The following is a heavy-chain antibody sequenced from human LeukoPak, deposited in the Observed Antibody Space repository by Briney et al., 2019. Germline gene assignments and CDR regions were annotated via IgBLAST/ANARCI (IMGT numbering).Heavy chain of an antibody. CDR2: IYYSGST. J-gene: IGHJ5*02. Sequence: PSQTLSLTCTVSGGSISSGVYYWSWIRQHPGKGLEWIGYIYYSGSTYYNPSLKSRVTISVDTSKNQFSLKLSSVTAADTAVYYCARWGPSRDFWSGPRNKNWFDPWGQGTLVTVSS. CDR1: GGSISSGVYY. D-gene: IGHD3-3*01. V-gene: IGHV4-31*03. CDR3: ARWGPSRDFWSGPRNKNWFDP.